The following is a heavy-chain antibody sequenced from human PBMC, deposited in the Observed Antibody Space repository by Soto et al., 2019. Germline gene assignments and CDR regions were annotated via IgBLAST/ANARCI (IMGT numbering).Heavy chain of an antibody. Sequence: PSETLSLTCSVSGASISSFNWNWVRQPAGKGPEWVGRLNIAGTINYNPSLKSRITMSMDTSKNQISLHLRSVTAADTAIYYCARDRGEYTSSWFWYFSHRGHGTLVTVSS. CDR2: LNIAGTI. D-gene: IGHD6-13*01. CDR1: GASISSFN. J-gene: IGHJ2*01. CDR3: ARDRGEYTSSWFWYFSH. V-gene: IGHV4-4*07.